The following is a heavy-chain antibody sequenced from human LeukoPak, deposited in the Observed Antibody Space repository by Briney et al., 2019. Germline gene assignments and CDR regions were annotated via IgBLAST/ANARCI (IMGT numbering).Heavy chain of an antibody. CDR3: AKDASLGGWELTHFDL. CDR2: IDDRGRST. Sequence: GGSLRLSCIGSGFTFSKCGMGWVRQAPGKALEWVSGIDDRGRSTYYADSVRGRFTISRDNSRNTLYLQMSSLRAEDTAVYCAKDASLGGWELTHFDLWGQGALVTVSS. J-gene: IGHJ4*02. V-gene: IGHV3-23*01. CDR1: GFTFSKCG. D-gene: IGHD3-10*01.